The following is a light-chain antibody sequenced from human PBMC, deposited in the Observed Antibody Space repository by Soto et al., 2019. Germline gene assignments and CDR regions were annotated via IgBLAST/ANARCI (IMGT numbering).Light chain of an antibody. J-gene: IGLJ2*01. CDR2: DVS. Sequence: QSVLTQPASVSGSPGQSITLSCPGTSSDVGGYNYVSWYQQHPGKAPKLMIYDVSNRPSGVSNRFSGSKSGNTASLTISGLQAEDEADYYCSSYTSSSTRVFGGGTKLTVL. V-gene: IGLV2-14*01. CDR3: SSYTSSSTRV. CDR1: SSDVGGYNY.